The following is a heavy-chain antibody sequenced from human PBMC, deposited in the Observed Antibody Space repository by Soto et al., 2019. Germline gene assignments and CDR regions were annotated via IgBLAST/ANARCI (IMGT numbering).Heavy chain of an antibody. CDR2: VYNSGST. CDR1: GGSISSNY. Sequence: KASETLSLTCTVSGGSISSNYWTWIRQPPGKGLEWIGYVYNSGSTNYSPSLKSRVTISEDTSKSQFSLKVNSMTAADTAVYYCARYRREAVAGYTLDNWGQGMLVTVSS. D-gene: IGHD6-13*01. CDR3: ARYRREAVAGYTLDN. J-gene: IGHJ4*02. V-gene: IGHV4-59*01.